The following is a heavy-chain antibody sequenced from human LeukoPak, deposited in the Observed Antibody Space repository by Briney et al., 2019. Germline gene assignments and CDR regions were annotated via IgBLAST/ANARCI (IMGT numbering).Heavy chain of an antibody. J-gene: IGHJ4*02. Sequence: ASVKVSCKASGYPFNNYDINWVRQATGQGLEWMGWMNPHSGKTGYAQNLQGRVTMTTDTSTSTAYMELRSLRSDDTAVYYCARDPPKWFGSRVFDYWGQGTLVTVSS. V-gene: IGHV1-8*01. CDR1: GYPFNNYD. D-gene: IGHD6-13*01. CDR3: ARDPPKWFGSRVFDY. CDR2: MNPHSGKT.